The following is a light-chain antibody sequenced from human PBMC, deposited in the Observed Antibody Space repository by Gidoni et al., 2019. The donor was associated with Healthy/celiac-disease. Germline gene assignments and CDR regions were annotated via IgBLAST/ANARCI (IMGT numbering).Light chain of an antibody. CDR2: GNS. V-gene: IGLV1-40*01. J-gene: IGLJ2*01. Sequence: QSVLTQPPSASGAPGHRVTISCTGSSSNIGAGYDVHWYQQLPGTAPKLLIYGNSNRPSGVPDRFSGSKSGTSASLAITGLQAEDEADYYCQSYDSSLSGSGVFGGGTKLTVL. CDR1: SSNIGAGYD. CDR3: QSYDSSLSGSGV.